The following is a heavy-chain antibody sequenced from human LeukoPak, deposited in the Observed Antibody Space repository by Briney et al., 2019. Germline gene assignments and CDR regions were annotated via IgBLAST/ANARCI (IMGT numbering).Heavy chain of an antibody. J-gene: IGHJ2*01. CDR2: IYYSGST. CDR1: GGSINSSSYY. D-gene: IGHD4-17*01. V-gene: IGHV4-39*07. CDR3: ARGQGRAEGLRGWYFDL. Sequence: PSETLSLTCTVSGGSINSSSYYWGWIRQPPGKGLEWIGSIYYSGSTYYNPSLKSRVTISVDTSKNQFSLKLSSVTAADTAVYYCARGQGRAEGLRGWYFDLWGRGTLVTVSS.